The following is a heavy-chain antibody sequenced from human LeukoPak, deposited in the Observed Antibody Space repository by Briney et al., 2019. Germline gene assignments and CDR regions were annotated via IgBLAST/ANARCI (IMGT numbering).Heavy chain of an antibody. D-gene: IGHD2-2*01. CDR3: ARGPIIDIVVIPAAADYYHMDV. CDR1: GYTFTNYG. Sequence: AASVKVSCKASGYTFTNYGLSWVRQAPGQGLEWMGWISGYNGHTNYVQKLQGRVTMTTDTSTSTAYMELRSLRSDDTAVYYCARGPIIDIVVIPAAADYYHMDVWGKGTTVTVSS. V-gene: IGHV1-18*01. CDR2: ISGYNGHT. J-gene: IGHJ6*03.